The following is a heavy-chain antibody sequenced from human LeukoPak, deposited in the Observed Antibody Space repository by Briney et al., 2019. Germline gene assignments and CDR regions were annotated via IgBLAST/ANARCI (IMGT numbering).Heavy chain of an antibody. V-gene: IGHV3-7*03. Sequence: GGSLRLSCAASGFTFSSYWMSWVRQAPGKGLEWVANIKQDGSEKYYVDSVKGRFTISRDNAKNSLYLQMNSLRAEDTAVYYCAREHVEQWLDEASLDYWGQGTLVTVSS. CDR1: GFTFSSYW. D-gene: IGHD6-19*01. CDR2: IKQDGSEK. J-gene: IGHJ4*02. CDR3: AREHVEQWLDEASLDY.